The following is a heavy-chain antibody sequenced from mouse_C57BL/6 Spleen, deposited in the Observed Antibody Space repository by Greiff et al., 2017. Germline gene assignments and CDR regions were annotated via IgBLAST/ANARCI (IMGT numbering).Heavy chain of an antibody. V-gene: IGHV3-6*01. CDR3: ARLLGAY. D-gene: IGHD1-1*01. J-gene: IGHJ3*01. Sequence: EVHLVESGPGLVKPSQSLSLTCSVTGYSITSGYYWNWIRQFPGNKLEWMGYISYDGSDNYNPSLKNRISITRDTSKNQFFLKLNSVTTEDTATYYCARLLGAYWGQGTLVTVSA. CDR1: GYSITSGYY. CDR2: ISYDGSD.